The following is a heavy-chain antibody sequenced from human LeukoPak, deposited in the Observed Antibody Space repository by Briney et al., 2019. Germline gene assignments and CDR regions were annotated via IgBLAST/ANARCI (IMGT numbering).Heavy chain of an antibody. V-gene: IGHV3-48*04. Sequence: GGSLRLSCAASGFTFSSYSMNWVRQAPGKGLEWVSYISSSGSTIYYADSVKGRFTISRDNAKNSLYLQMNSLRAEDTAVYYCARGKYGSSSLIDYWGQGTLVTVSS. CDR3: ARGKYGSSSLIDY. D-gene: IGHD6-6*01. CDR1: GFTFSSYS. CDR2: ISSSGSTI. J-gene: IGHJ4*02.